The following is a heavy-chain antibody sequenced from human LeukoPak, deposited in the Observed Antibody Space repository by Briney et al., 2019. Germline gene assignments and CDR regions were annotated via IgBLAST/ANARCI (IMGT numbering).Heavy chain of an antibody. Sequence: SETLSLTCTVSGYSISSGYYWGWIRPPPGKGLEWIGSIYHSGSTYYNPSLKSRVTISVDTSKNQFSLKLSSVTAADTAVYYCARDEDCGGDCYSGYWGQGTLVTVSS. CDR3: ARDEDCGGDCYSGY. CDR1: GYSISSGYY. J-gene: IGHJ4*02. V-gene: IGHV4-38-2*02. CDR2: IYHSGST. D-gene: IGHD2-21*02.